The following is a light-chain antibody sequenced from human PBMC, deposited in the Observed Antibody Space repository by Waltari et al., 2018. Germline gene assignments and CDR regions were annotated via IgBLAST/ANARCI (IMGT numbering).Light chain of an antibody. CDR2: ATS. J-gene: IGKJ2*01. Sequence: DIQMTQSPSSLSASVGDRVTITCRASLGISNDLAWFQQKPGKAHKSLIYATSSWQSGVPSKFSGSGSGTQFTLTISSLQPEDFATYFCQQYNSSPYTFGQGTKLEI. V-gene: IGKV1-16*02. CDR3: QQYNSSPYT. CDR1: LGISND.